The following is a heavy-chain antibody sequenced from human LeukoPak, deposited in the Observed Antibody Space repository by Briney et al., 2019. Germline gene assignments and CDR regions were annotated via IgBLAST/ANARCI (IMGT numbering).Heavy chain of an antibody. V-gene: IGHV3-30*18. CDR1: GFTFSSYG. CDR3: AKDPCGVATTIDY. D-gene: IGHD5-12*01. CDR2: ISYDGSNK. J-gene: IGHJ4*02. Sequence: GGSLRLSCAASGFTFSSYGMHWVRQAPGKGLEWVAVISYDGSNKYYADSVKGRFTISRDNSKNTLYLQMNSLRAEDTAVYYCAKDPCGVATTIDYWGQGTLVTVSS.